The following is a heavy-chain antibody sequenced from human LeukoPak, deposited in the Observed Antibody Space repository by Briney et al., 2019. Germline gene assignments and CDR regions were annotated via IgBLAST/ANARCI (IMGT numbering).Heavy chain of an antibody. CDR3: ASSGRIKGDAFDI. CDR1: GFTFSSYG. CDR2: ISYDGRNK. V-gene: IGHV3-30*03. D-gene: IGHD1-26*01. Sequence: PGRSLRLSCVASGFTFSSYGMHWVRQAPGEGLEWVAVISYDGRNKHYGDSVKGRFTISRDNSKNTLYLQMNSLRAEDTAVYYCASSGRIKGDAFDIWGQGTMVTVSS. J-gene: IGHJ3*02.